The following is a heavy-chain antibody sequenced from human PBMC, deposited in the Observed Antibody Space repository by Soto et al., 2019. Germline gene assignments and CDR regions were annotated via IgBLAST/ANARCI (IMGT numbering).Heavy chain of an antibody. CDR2: IHHSGRT. V-gene: IGHV4-34*01. Sequence: PSETLSLTCALYGGSFDGYYWSWVRQPPGKGLEWIGEIHHSGRTKYNPSLKSRVSLSVDTSTKHFSLRLTSVTAADRGVYYCARGVDSWSGYLFWGQGTPVTVSS. D-gene: IGHD3-3*01. CDR3: ARGVDSWSGYLF. CDR1: GGSFDGYY. J-gene: IGHJ4*02.